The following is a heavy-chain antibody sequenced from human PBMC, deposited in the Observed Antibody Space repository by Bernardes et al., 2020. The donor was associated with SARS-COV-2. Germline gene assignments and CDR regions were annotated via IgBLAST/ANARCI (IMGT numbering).Heavy chain of an antibody. Sequence: GGSLRLSCAASGFTFSDYYMSWVRQAPGKGPEWVAVIYSGGGTYNADSVQGRIIISRDISKNTVNLQMNSLRVEDTAVYYCAREEGVATMTGNYYHYYYGMDVWGQGTTVTVSS. CDR2: IYSGGGT. CDR1: GFTFSDYY. V-gene: IGHV3-53*01. CDR3: AREEGVATMTGNYYHYYYGMDV. J-gene: IGHJ6*02. D-gene: IGHD5-12*01.